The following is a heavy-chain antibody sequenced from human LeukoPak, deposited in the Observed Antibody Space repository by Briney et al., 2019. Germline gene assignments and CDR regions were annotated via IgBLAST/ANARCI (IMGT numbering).Heavy chain of an antibody. CDR1: GFTFSSYW. CDR2: IKQDGSEK. Sequence: GGSLRLSCAASGFTFSSYWMSWVRQAPGKGLEWVANIKQDGSEKYYVDSVKGRSTISRDNAKNSLYLQMNSLRAEDTAVYYCARVAADYYDSSAPLYNPGYFDYWGQGTLVTVSS. D-gene: IGHD3-22*01. V-gene: IGHV3-7*01. J-gene: IGHJ4*02. CDR3: ARVAADYYDSSAPLYNPGYFDY.